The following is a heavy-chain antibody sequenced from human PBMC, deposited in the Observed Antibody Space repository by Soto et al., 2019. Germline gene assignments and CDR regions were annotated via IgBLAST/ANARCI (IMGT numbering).Heavy chain of an antibody. CDR1: GGSISSGDYY. D-gene: IGHD1-20*01. CDR3: ARFLRRNWNSSDY. V-gene: IGHV4-30-4*01. CDR2: IYYSGST. Sequence: QVQLQESGPGLVKPSQTLSLTCTVSGGSISSGDYYWSWIRQPPGKGLEWIGYIYYSGSTYYNPSLKSRVTISVDTSKNQFSQKLSSVTAADTAVYYCARFLRRNWNSSDYWGQGTLVTVSS. J-gene: IGHJ4*02.